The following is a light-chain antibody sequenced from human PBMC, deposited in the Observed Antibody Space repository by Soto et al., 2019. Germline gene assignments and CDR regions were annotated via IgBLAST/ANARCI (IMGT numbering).Light chain of an antibody. CDR3: QQRSEWPIT. J-gene: IGKJ5*01. V-gene: IGKV3-11*01. Sequence: EIVLTQSPATLSLSPGEIATLSCRASQSVSSYVAWYQQKPGQAPRLLIYDASNRATGIPVRFSGSGSGTDFTLTISSLEPEDFAVYYCQQRSEWPITFGQGTRLEIK. CDR2: DAS. CDR1: QSVSSY.